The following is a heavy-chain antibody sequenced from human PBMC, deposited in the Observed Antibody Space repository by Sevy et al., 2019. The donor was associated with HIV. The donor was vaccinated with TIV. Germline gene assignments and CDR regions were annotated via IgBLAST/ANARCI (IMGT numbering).Heavy chain of an antibody. J-gene: IGHJ4*01. CDR1: RFTFSSYA. CDR2: ISGSGGST. D-gene: IGHD3-10*01. V-gene: IGHV3-23*01. CDR3: ATPPMVRGVTIDY. Sequence: GGSLRLSCAASRFTFSSYAMSWVRQAPGKGLEWVSAISGSGGSTYYADSVKGRFTISRDNSKNTLYLQMNSLRAEDTAVYYCATPPMVRGVTIDYWGHGTLVTVSS.